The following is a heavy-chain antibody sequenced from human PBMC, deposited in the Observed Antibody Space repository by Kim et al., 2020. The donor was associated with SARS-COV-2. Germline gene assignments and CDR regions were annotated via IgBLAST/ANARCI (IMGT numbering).Heavy chain of an antibody. J-gene: IGHJ4*02. D-gene: IGHD2-15*01. CDR2: IYSSGST. CDR3: ARGDIEFDF. CDR1: GGSISNHY. Sequence: SETLSLTCSVSGGSISNHYWSWIRQPAGKGLEWIGRIYSSGSTNYNPSLKSRVTMSVDTPKKQFSLKLSSVTAADTAVYYCARGDIEFDFWGQGTLVSVSS. V-gene: IGHV4-4*07.